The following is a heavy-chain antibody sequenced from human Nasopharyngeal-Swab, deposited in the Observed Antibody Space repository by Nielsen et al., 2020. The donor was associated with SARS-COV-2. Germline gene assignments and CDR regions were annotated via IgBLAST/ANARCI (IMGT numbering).Heavy chain of an antibody. V-gene: IGHV3-7*01. CDR2: VKQDGTEK. CDR1: GFTFIPDW. J-gene: IGHJ4*02. D-gene: IGHD3-10*01. CDR3: ARDEIIDY. Sequence: GGSLRLACAASGFTFIPDWMTWVRQATGKGLEWVATVKQDGTEKYFVDSVKGRFTISRDNAKNSLYLHMNSLRAEDTAVYYCARDEIIDYWGQGTLVTVSS.